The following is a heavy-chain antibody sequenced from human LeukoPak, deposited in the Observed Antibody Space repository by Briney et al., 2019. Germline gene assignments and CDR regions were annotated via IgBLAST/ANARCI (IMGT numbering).Heavy chain of an antibody. V-gene: IGHV7-4-1*02. CDR1: GYTFTNHS. J-gene: IGHJ6*04. Sequence: ASVKVSCKASGYTFTNHSINWVRQAPGQGLEYMGWINTYTGNPTYAQALTGRNVFSLDTSVSTAYLQIRSLKAEDTAVYFCARRSMVQHLDVWGKGTTVIVSS. CDR3: ARRSMVQHLDV. D-gene: IGHD3-10*01. CDR2: INTYTGNP.